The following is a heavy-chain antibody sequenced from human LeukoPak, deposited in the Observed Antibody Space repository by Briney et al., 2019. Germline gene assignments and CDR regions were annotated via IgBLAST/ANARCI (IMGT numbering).Heavy chain of an antibody. D-gene: IGHD1-26*01. CDR3: ARVKRLGIVGAPLDY. CDR2: IIPIFGTA. J-gene: IGHJ4*02. Sequence: SVKVSCXASGGTFSSYAISWVRQAPGQGLEWMGRIIPIFGTANYAQKFQGRVTITTDESTSTAYMELSSLRSEDTAVYYCARVKRLGIVGAPLDYWGQGTLVTVSS. V-gene: IGHV1-69*05. CDR1: GGTFSSYA.